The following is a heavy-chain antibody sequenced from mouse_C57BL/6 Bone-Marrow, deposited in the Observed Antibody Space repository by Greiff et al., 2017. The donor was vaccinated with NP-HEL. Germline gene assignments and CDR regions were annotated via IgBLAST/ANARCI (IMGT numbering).Heavy chain of an antibody. CDR2: IWSGGST. V-gene: IGHV2-2*01. D-gene: IGHD1-1*01. CDR1: GFSLTSYG. Sequence: VQVVESGPGLVQPSQSLSITCTVSGFSLTSYGVHWVRQSPGKGLEWLGVIWSGGSTDYNAAFISRLSISKDNSKSQVFFKMNSLQADDTAIYYCASITTVVVKRGQGTTLTVSS. J-gene: IGHJ2*01. CDR3: ASITTVVVK.